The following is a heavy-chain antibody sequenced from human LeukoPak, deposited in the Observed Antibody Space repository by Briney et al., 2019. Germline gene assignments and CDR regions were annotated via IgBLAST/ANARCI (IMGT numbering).Heavy chain of an antibody. Sequence: SETLSLTCTVSGGSISSGGYYWSRIRQHPGKGLEWIGYIYYSGSTYYNPSLKSRVTISVDTSKNQFSLKLSSVTAADTAVYYCARASGSSGLKYFQHWGQGTLVTVSS. CDR2: IYYSGST. J-gene: IGHJ1*01. CDR1: GGSISSGGYY. CDR3: ARASGSSGLKYFQH. D-gene: IGHD3-22*01. V-gene: IGHV4-31*03.